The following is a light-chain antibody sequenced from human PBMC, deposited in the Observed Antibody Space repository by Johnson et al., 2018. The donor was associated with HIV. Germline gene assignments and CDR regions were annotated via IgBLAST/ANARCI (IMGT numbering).Light chain of an antibody. CDR1: RSNIANNY. J-gene: IGLJ1*01. CDR3: ATWDSSLSVYV. V-gene: IGLV1-51*01. Sequence: QSVLTQPPSVSAAPGQKVTISCSGSRSNIANNYVSWYQQLPGTAPKLLIYDNNKRPSGIPDRFSGSKSGTSATLGITGLQTGDEADYHCATWDSSLSVYVFGTGTKVTVL. CDR2: DNN.